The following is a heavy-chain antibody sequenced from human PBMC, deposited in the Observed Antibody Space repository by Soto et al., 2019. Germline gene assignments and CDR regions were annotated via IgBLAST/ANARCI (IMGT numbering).Heavy chain of an antibody. V-gene: IGHV4-30-4*01. CDR2: IYYSGST. Sequence: LSLTCTVSGGSISSGHYYWSWIRQPPGKGLEWIGYIYYSGSTYYNPSLKSRVTISIDTSKNQLSLRLSSVTAADTAVYYCARAFDDSSGYYGGLGYWGQGTLVTASS. CDR1: GGSISSGHYY. CDR3: ARAFDDSSGYYGGLGY. D-gene: IGHD3-22*01. J-gene: IGHJ4*02.